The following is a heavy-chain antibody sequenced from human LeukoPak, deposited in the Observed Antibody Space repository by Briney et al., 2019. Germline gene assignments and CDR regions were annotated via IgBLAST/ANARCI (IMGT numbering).Heavy chain of an antibody. CDR2: INPNSGGT. D-gene: IGHD6-13*01. V-gene: IGHV1-2*06. CDR1: GYTFTGYY. J-gene: IGHJ5*02. Sequence: ASVKVSCKASGYTFTGYYMRWVRQAPGQGLEWMGRINPNSGGTNYAQKFQGRVTMTRDTSISTAYMELSRLRSDDTAVYYCARGSGRPYIYSSNGVARPLQDGFDPWGQGTLVTVSS. CDR3: ARGSGRPYIYSSNGVARPLQDGFDP.